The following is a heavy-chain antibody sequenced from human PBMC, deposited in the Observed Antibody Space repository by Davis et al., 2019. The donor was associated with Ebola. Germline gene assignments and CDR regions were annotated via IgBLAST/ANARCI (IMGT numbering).Heavy chain of an antibody. CDR1: GFTFSSYS. V-gene: IGHV3-21*01. CDR3: ARGGGIVVVPAAPLVGYMDV. Sequence: PGGSLRLSCAASGFTFSSYSMNWVRQAPGKGLEWVSSISSSSSYIYYAGSVKGRFTISRDNAKNSLYLQMNSLRAEDTAVYYCARGGGIVVVPAAPLVGYMDVWGKGTTVTVSS. CDR2: ISSSSSYI. D-gene: IGHD2-2*01. J-gene: IGHJ6*03.